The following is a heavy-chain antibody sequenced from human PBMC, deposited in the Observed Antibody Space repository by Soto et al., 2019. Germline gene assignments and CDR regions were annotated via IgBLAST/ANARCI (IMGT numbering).Heavy chain of an antibody. Sequence: GASVKVSCKASGGTFSSYAISWVRQAPGQGLEWMGGIIPIFGTANYAQKFQGRVTITADESTSTAYMELSSLRSEDTAVYYCARHSSGWKYWYFDLWGLGTLVTVSS. D-gene: IGHD6-19*01. CDR3: ARHSSGWKYWYFDL. CDR2: IIPIFGTA. V-gene: IGHV1-69*13. J-gene: IGHJ2*01. CDR1: GGTFSSYA.